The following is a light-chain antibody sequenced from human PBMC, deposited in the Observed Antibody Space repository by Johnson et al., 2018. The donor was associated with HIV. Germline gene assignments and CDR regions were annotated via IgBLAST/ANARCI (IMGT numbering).Light chain of an antibody. CDR1: TSNIGNNY. CDR3: ETWHFSVSAYV. V-gene: IGLV1-51*01. Sequence: HSVLTQPPSVSAAPGQKVTISCSGSTSNIGNNYVSWYQQFPGTAPKLLIYDNNTQPSGIPDRFSGSNSGTSATLRIPGLQTGDEADYYCETWHFSVSAYVFGTGTKVTVL. J-gene: IGLJ1*01. CDR2: DNN.